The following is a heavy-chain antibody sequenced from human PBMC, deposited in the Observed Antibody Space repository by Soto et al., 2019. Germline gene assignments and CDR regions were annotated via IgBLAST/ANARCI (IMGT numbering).Heavy chain of an antibody. CDR2: ISATGST. CDR1: GFTFSNYA. J-gene: IGHJ4*02. V-gene: IGHV3-23*01. Sequence: EVQVLDSGGGLVQPGGSQRLSCEASGFTFSNYAMSWVRQAPGKGLEWVSTISATGSTLYADSVKGRFTISRDNSKNTVYLQMNFLRAEDTAVYYCAKVSNKWAVAQRGHFDYWGQGTLVTVSS. D-gene: IGHD6-19*01. CDR3: AKVSNKWAVAQRGHFDY.